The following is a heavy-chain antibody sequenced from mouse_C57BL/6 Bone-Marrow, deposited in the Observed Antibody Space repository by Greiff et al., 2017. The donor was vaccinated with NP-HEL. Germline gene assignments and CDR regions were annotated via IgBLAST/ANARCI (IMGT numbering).Heavy chain of an antibody. J-gene: IGHJ2*01. D-gene: IGHD1-3*01. CDR1: GYTFTNYW. V-gene: IGHV1-72*01. CDR2: IDPNSGGT. Sequence: VQLQQSGAELVKPGASVKLSCKASGYTFTNYWMHWVKQRPGRGLEWIGRIDPNSGGTQYNEKFKSKATLTVDKPSSTAYMQLSSLTSEASAVSDCARACDGSGNDDYGGQGTTITVSA. CDR3: ARACDGSGNDDY.